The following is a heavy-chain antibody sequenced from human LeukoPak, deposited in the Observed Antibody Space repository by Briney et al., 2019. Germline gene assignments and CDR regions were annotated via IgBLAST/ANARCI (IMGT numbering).Heavy chain of an antibody. D-gene: IGHD2-2*01. CDR3: AKGPLSSPKGSWLDP. J-gene: IGHJ5*02. CDR1: GFTFSNYA. CDR2: ITGSGLST. Sequence: PGGSLRLSCAASGFTFSNYAMSWVRQAPGKGLEWVSTITGSGLSTYHADSVKGRLTISRDNSKNTLYLQMNSLRAEDTAVYYCAKGPLSSPKGSWLDPWGQGTLVTVSS. V-gene: IGHV3-23*01.